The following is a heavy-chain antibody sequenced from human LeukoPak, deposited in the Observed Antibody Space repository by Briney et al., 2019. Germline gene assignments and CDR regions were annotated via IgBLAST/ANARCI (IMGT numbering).Heavy chain of an antibody. CDR2: IYYSGST. D-gene: IGHD3-22*01. J-gene: IGHJ1*01. CDR1: GGSISSDY. CDR3: ARDHYYDSSGYTFRY. V-gene: IGHV4-59*01. Sequence: SETLSLTCIVSGGSISSDYWSWIRQPPGKGLEWIGYIYYSGSTNYNPSLKSRVTISVDTSKNQFSLKLSSVTAADTAVYYCARDHYYDSSGYTFRYWGQGTLVTVSS.